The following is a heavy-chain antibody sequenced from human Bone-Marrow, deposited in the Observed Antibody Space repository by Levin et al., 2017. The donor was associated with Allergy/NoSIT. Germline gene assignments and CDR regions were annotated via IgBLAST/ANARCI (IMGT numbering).Heavy chain of an antibody. CDR1: GFSVSTTGVG. V-gene: IGHV2-5*02. J-gene: IGHJ3*02. D-gene: IGHD3-16*01. Sequence: SGPTLVKPTQTLTLTCNISGFSVSTTGVGVGWIRQPPGKALEWLALIYWDDDKTYSPSLESRLTITKDTSENQVVLRMTNMDPVETGTDYCEHKSMIDAFDIWGQGTLVTVSA. CDR3: EHKSMIDAFDI. CDR2: IYWDDDK.